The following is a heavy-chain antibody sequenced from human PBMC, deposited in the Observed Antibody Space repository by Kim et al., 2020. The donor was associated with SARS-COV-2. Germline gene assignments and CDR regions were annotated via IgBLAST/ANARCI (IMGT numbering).Heavy chain of an antibody. V-gene: IGHV3-48*03. CDR3: ARGGQSYTVFDY. Sequence: GGSLRISCAASGFTFSSYEMNWVRQAPGKGLEWVSYITSSGSAIYYADSVKGRFTISRDNAKNSLYLQMNSLRAEDTAVDYCARGGQSYTVFDYWGQGT. D-gene: IGHD1-26*01. CDR2: ITSSGSAI. J-gene: IGHJ4*02. CDR1: GFTFSSYE.